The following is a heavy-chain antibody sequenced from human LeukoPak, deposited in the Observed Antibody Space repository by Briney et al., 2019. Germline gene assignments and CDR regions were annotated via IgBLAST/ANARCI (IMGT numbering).Heavy chain of an antibody. CDR1: GYTFTGYY. CDR2: INPNSGGT. J-gene: IGHJ4*02. D-gene: IGHD1-26*01. Sequence: EASVKVSCKASGYTFTGYYMHWVRQAPGQGLEWMGWINPNSGGTNYAQKFQGRVTMTRDTSISTAYMELSRLRSDDTAVYYCASNPSRSYEYYFDYWGQGTLVTVSS. V-gene: IGHV1-2*02. CDR3: ASNPSRSYEYYFDY.